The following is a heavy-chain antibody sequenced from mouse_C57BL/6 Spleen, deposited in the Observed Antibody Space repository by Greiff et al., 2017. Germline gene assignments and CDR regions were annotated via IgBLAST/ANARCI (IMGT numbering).Heavy chain of an antibody. Sequence: EVHLVESGGDLVKPGGSLKLSCAASGFTFSSYGMSWVRQTPDKRLEWVATISSGGSYTYYPDSVKGRFTIARDNANNTLYLQMSSLKSEDTAMYYCARHELGYYAMDDWGQGTSVTVSS. V-gene: IGHV5-6*01. CDR3: ARHELGYYAMDD. CDR1: GFTFSSYG. J-gene: IGHJ4*01. CDR2: ISSGGSYT. D-gene: IGHD4-1*01.